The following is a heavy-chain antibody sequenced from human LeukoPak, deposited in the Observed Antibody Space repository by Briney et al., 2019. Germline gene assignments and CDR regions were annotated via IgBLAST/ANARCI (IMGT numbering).Heavy chain of an antibody. CDR2: IYYSGST. CDR1: GGSISSYY. V-gene: IGHV4-59*01. J-gene: IGHJ1*01. CDR3: ARVRYYDSSGYCYGYFQH. Sequence: PSETLSLTCTVSGGSISSYYWSWIRQPPGKGLEWIGYIYYSGSTNYNPSLKSRVTISVDTSKNQFSLKLSSVTAADTAVYYCARVRYYDSSGYCYGYFQHWGQGTLVTVSS. D-gene: IGHD3-22*01.